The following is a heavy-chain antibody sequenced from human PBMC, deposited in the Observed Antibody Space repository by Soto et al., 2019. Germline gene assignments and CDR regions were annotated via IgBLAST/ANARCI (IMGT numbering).Heavy chain of an antibody. J-gene: IGHJ5*02. CDR1: GGTFSSFG. V-gene: IGHV1-69*01. D-gene: IGHD5-12*01. CDR2: ITPVFGTP. CDR3: ARDEVASIKGTLIVPTVNNMHNWLET. Sequence: QVQLVQSGAAVKKPGSSLRVSCKTSGGTFSSFGISWVRQAPGQGLEWMGGITPVFGTPDYAQKFQGRVTITAEDSTTTVYMDLSSLRSEETAIYYCARDEVASIKGTLIVPTVNNMHNWLETWGQGTLVTVSS.